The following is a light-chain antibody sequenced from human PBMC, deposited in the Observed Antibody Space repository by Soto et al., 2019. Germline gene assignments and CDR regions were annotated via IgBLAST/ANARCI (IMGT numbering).Light chain of an antibody. CDR1: QSISSS. Sequence: DIQMTQSPSSLSASVGDRVTITCRASQSISSSLNWYQQKPGKAPKLLIHTASSLQSGVPSRFSGGGSGTDFTLTISSLQPEDFATYYCQQSYSTPFTFGPGTKVDIK. CDR2: TAS. CDR3: QQSYSTPFT. V-gene: IGKV1-39*01. J-gene: IGKJ3*01.